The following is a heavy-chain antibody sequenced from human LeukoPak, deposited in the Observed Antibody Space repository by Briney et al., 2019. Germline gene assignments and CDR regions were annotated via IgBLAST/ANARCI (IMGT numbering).Heavy chain of an antibody. J-gene: IGHJ4*02. V-gene: IGHV4-59*08. Sequence: SETLSLTCTVSGGSISSYYWSWIRQPPGKGLEWIGYIYYSGSTNYNPSLKSRVTISVDTSKNPCSLSLCSVTAADTAVYYCARHMGLGYSYGYPYFDYWGQGTLVTVSS. CDR3: ARHMGLGYSYGYPYFDY. CDR2: IYYSGST. D-gene: IGHD5-18*01. CDR1: GGSISSYY.